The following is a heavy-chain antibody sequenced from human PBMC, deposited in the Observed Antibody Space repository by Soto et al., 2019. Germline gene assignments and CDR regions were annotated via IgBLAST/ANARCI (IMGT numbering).Heavy chain of an antibody. CDR3: ERQADPNHLWLRRGYYYYYYCMDV. J-gene: IGHJ6*01. V-gene: IGHV5-51*01. D-gene: IGHD5-18*01. Sequence: PGESLMISCTGSVYSFTSYWIGCVRQMPAKALECMGIIYPGDSDTRYSPSFQDQGTISADKSISTSYLQWSSMKDSDTAMYYCERQADPNHLWLRRGYYYYYYCMDVWGQGNTVTV. CDR2: IYPGDSDT. CDR1: VYSFTSYW.